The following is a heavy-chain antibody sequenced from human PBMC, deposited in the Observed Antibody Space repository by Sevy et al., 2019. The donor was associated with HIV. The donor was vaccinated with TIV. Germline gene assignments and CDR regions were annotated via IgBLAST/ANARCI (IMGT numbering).Heavy chain of an antibody. D-gene: IGHD3-22*01. J-gene: IGHJ4*02. V-gene: IGHV3-23*01. CDR3: GKENHYDSRGFITVDY. CDR2: ISVNGGDS. CDR1: GFTFTNYV. Sequence: GGSLRLSCAASGFTFTNYVMSWVRQAPGKGLEWVSGISVNGGDSYYADSVKGRFTISRDNSKNTRYLQMNSLRAEDTAVYYCGKENHYDSRGFITVDYWGQGALVTVSS.